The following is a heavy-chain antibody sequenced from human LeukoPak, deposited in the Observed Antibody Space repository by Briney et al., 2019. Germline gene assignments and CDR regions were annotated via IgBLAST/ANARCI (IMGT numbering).Heavy chain of an antibody. D-gene: IGHD3-10*01. CDR2: IYHSGST. J-gene: IGHJ4*02. CDR3: ARVGTRGTMVRGAPPRGY. V-gene: IGHV4-38-2*02. Sequence: SETLSLTCTVSGYSISSGYYWGWIRQPPGKGLEWIGSIYHSGSTYYNPSLKSRVTISVDTSKNQFSLKLSSVTAADTAVYYCARVGTRGTMVRGAPPRGYWGRGTLVTVSS. CDR1: GYSISSGYY.